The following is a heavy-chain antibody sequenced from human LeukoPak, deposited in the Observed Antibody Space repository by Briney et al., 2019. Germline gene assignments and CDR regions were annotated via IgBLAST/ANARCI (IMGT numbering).Heavy chain of an antibody. CDR1: GGSISSSSYY. D-gene: IGHD1-1*01. V-gene: IGHV4-39*07. J-gene: IGHJ6*03. CDR2: TYYSGST. Sequence: SETLSLTCTVSGGSISSSSYYWGWIRQPPGKGLEWIGSTYYSGSTYYNPSLKSRVTISVDTSKNQFSLKLSSVTAADTAVYYCARVSWFPGTSYYYMDVWDKGTTVTVSS. CDR3: ARVSWFPGTSYYYMDV.